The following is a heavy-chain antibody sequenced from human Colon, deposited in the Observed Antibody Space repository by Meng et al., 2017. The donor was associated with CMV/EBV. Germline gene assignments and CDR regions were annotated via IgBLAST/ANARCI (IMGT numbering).Heavy chain of an antibody. CDR3: ARVRGGLGPGATTNWFDP. J-gene: IGHJ5*02. CDR1: GVSVSNGYYY. D-gene: IGHD3-16*01. CDR2: ISNSGTT. Sequence: SETLSLTCTVSGVSVSNGYYYWSWIRQPPGKGLEWIGYISNSGTTNYNPSLKSRVTISVDTSKNLFSLSPISVTAADTALYYCARVRGGLGPGATTNWFDPWGQGTQVTVSS. V-gene: IGHV4-61*01.